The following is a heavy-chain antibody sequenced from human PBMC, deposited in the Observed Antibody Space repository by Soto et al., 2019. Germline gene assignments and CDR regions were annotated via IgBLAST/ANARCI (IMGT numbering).Heavy chain of an antibody. CDR3: ARSHSSGWQKKTPEMGY. Sequence: PGGSLRLSCAASGFTFSSYGMHWVRQAPGKGLEWVAVISYDGSNKYYADSVKGRFTISRDNSKNTLYLQMNSLRAEDTAVYYCARSHSSGWQKKTPEMGYWGQGTLVTVSS. CDR2: ISYDGSNK. CDR1: GFTFSSYG. D-gene: IGHD6-19*01. V-gene: IGHV3-30*03. J-gene: IGHJ4*02.